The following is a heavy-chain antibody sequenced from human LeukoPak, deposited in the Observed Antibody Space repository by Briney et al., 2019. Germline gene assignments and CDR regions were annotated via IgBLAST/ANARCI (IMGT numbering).Heavy chain of an antibody. J-gene: IGHJ4*02. CDR1: GFTFSSYS. CDR2: ISSSSTI. CDR3: AKDRRAIAVAGSGPH. Sequence: PGGSLRLSCAASGFTFSSYSMNWVRQAPGKGLEWVSYISSSSTIYYADSVKGRFTISRDNAKNSLYLQMNSLRAEDTAVYYCAKDRRAIAVAGSGPHWGQGTLVTVSS. D-gene: IGHD6-19*01. V-gene: IGHV3-48*01.